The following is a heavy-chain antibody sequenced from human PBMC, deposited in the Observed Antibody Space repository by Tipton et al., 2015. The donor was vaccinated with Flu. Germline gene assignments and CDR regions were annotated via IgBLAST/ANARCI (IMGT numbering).Heavy chain of an antibody. J-gene: IGHJ6*03. V-gene: IGHV4-39*01. D-gene: IGHD4-17*01. CDR1: GGSISSSSYY. CDR2: IYYSGST. Sequence: TLSLTCTVSGGSISSSSYYWGWIRQPPGKGLEWIGSIYYSGSTYYNPSLKSRVTISVDTSKNQFSLKLSSVTAADTAVYYCARAFSVTTTPRHYYYMDVWGKGTTVTVSS. CDR3: ARAFSVTTTPRHYYYMDV.